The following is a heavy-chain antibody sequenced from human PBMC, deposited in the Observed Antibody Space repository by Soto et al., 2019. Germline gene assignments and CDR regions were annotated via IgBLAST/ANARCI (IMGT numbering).Heavy chain of an antibody. D-gene: IGHD3-22*01. CDR2: IIPIFGTA. CDR3: ARVRYYDSSGYYHGGFGY. J-gene: IGHJ4*02. V-gene: IGHV1-69*13. CDR1: GGTFSSYA. Sequence: GASVKVSCKASGGTFSSYAISWVRQAPGQGLEWMRGIIPIFGTANYAQKFQGRVTITADESTSTAYKELSSLRSEDTAGYYCARVRYYDSSGYYHGGFGYWGQGTLVTVSS.